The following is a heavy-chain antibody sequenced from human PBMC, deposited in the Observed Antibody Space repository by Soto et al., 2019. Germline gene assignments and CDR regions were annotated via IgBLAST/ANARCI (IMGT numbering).Heavy chain of an antibody. J-gene: IGHJ4*02. CDR3: ARSQGGYSYGGFDY. Sequence: PSETLSLTCTVSGGSISSYYWSWIRQPPGKGLEWIGYIYYSGSTNYNPSLKSRVTISVDTSKNQFSLKLSSVTAVDTAVYYCARSQGGYSYGGFDYWGQGTLVTVSS. V-gene: IGHV4-59*01. D-gene: IGHD5-18*01. CDR2: IYYSGST. CDR1: GGSISSYY.